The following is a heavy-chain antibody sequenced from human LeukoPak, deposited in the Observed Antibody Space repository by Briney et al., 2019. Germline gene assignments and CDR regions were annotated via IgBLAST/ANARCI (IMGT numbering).Heavy chain of an antibody. D-gene: IGHD5-18*01. V-gene: IGHV3-21*01. Sequence: GGSLRLSCVASGFTFSSHSIIWIRQAPGMGLEWVSSISGRSIYMYYADSVRGRFTISRDNAKNSLYLQMNSLRAEDTAVYYCARDFGDSYGYSYFDYWGQGTLVTVSS. J-gene: IGHJ4*02. CDR1: GFTFSSHS. CDR3: ARDFGDSYGYSYFDY. CDR2: ISGRSIYM.